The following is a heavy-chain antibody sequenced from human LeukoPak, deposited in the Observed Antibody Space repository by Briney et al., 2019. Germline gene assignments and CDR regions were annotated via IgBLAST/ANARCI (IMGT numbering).Heavy chain of an antibody. D-gene: IGHD1-26*01. Sequence: PSETLSLTCSLWGRSISSYYWSWIRQPAGKGLEWIGRIYTSGSTNYNPSLKSRVTISVDTSKNQFSLKLSSVTAADTAVYYCARGLLEWELLYWGQGTLVTVSS. CDR2: IYTSGST. CDR1: GRSISSYY. CDR3: ARGLLEWELLY. J-gene: IGHJ4*02. V-gene: IGHV4-4*07.